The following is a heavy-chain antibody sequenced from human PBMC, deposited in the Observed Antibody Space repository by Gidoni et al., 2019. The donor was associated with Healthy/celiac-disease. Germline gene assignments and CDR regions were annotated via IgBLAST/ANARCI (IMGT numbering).Heavy chain of an antibody. Sequence: QVQLVQSGAEVKTPGSSVKVSCKASGVTFSSYAISWVRQAPGQGLEWMGGIIPIFGTANYAQKFQGRVTITADESTSTAYMELSSLRSEDTAVYYCARDGTYYYDSSGYPLFDYWGQGTLVTVSS. CDR2: IIPIFGTA. J-gene: IGHJ4*02. CDR1: GVTFSSYA. D-gene: IGHD3-22*01. V-gene: IGHV1-69*01. CDR3: ARDGTYYYDSSGYPLFDY.